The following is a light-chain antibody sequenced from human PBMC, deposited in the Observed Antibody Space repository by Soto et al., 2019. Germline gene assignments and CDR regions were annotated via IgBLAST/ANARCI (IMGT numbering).Light chain of an antibody. CDR3: QQYGSSPLT. J-gene: IGKJ4*01. CDR1: QSVASSY. Sequence: EVVLTQSPGTLSLSPGERVTLSCRASQSVASSYLAWYQQKPGRAPRLPFYSASSRATGIPDRFSGSGSGADFTLIISRLEPEDFAVYYCQQYGSSPLTFGGGTKVDVK. V-gene: IGKV3-20*01. CDR2: SAS.